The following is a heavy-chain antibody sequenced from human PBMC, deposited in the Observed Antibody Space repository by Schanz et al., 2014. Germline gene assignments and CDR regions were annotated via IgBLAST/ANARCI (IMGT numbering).Heavy chain of an antibody. Sequence: EVQLVESGGGLIQPGGSLRLSCAASGFGFSSYSMTWVRQAPGKGLEWVSFVHPGGSTYYPDSVKGRFTISRDSSKNTLYLQMNSLRPEDTAIYYCAKNQYDDVDLSSFYFDFWGQGTLVTVSS. CDR2: VHPGGST. D-gene: IGHD3-10*02. CDR1: GFGFSSYS. J-gene: IGHJ4*02. V-gene: IGHV3-53*01. CDR3: AKNQYDDVDLSSFYFDF.